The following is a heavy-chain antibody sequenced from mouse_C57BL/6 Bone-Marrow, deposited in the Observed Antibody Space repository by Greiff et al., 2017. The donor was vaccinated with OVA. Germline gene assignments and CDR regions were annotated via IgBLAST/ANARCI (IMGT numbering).Heavy chain of an antibody. CDR1: GFNIKNTY. J-gene: IGHJ2*01. D-gene: IGHD1-1*01. CDR2: IDPANGNT. Sequence: VQLQQSVAELVRPGASVKLSCTASGFNIKNTYMHWVKQRPEQGLEWIGRIDPANGNTKYAPKFQGKATITADTSSNTAYLQLSSLTSEDTAIYYCAGWFPDYSGSSPYYFDYWGQGTTLTVSS. CDR3: AGWFPDYSGSSPYYFDY. V-gene: IGHV14-3*01.